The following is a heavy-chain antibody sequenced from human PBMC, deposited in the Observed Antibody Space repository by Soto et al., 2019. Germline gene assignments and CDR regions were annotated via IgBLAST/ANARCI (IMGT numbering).Heavy chain of an antibody. D-gene: IGHD3-10*01. CDR2: ISGSGST. J-gene: IGHJ4*02. CDR1: GFTFSTYA. V-gene: IGHV3-23*01. CDR3: AKVISTSGSSR. Sequence: ESGGGLVQPGGSLRLSCAASGFTFSTYAMTWVRQAPGKGLAWLSSISGSGSTYYADSVKGRFTISRDNSKNTLYLQMNSLRAEDTAVYYCAKVISTSGSSRWGRGTLVTVSS.